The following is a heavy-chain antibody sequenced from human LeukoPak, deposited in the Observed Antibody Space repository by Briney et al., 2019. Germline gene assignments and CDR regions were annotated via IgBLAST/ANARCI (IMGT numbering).Heavy chain of an antibody. V-gene: IGHV5-51*01. Sequence: RGESLQISCQGSGSRFTCYWIGWVRQLPGKGLEWMGIIYPGDSDTRYSPSFQGQVTISADKSISTAYLQWSSLKASDTAMYYCARHESSGWYYFDYWGQGTLVTVSS. CDR2: IYPGDSDT. J-gene: IGHJ4*02. D-gene: IGHD6-19*01. CDR3: ARHESSGWYYFDY. CDR1: GSRFTCYW.